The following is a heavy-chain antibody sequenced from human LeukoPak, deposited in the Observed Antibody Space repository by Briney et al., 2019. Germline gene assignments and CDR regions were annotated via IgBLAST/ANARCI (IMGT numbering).Heavy chain of an antibody. CDR1: GFTFRSYW. CDR2: IKQEGNEK. CDR3: AANGGPFDF. J-gene: IGHJ4*02. D-gene: IGHD4-23*01. V-gene: IGHV3-7*05. Sequence: GGSLRLSCAASGFTFRSYWMSWVRQAPGKGLEFVANIKQEGNEKYYVDSVKGRFTISRDNAKNSLYLQMNGLRAEDTAVDYCAANGGPFDFWGQGTLVTVSA.